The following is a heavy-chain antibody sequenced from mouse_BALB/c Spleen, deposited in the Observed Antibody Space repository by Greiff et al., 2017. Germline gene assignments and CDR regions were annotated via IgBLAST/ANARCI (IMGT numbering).Heavy chain of an antibody. Sequence: EVKVVESGGGLVKPGGSLKLSCAASGFTFSDYYMYWVRQTPEKRLEWVATISDGGSYTYYPDSVKGRFTISRDNAKNTLFLQMTSLRSEDTAMYYCARESGTGAMDYWGQGTSVTVSS. D-gene: IGHD4-1*01. CDR3: ARESGTGAMDY. CDR1: GFTFSDYY. V-gene: IGHV5-4*02. J-gene: IGHJ4*01. CDR2: ISDGGSYT.